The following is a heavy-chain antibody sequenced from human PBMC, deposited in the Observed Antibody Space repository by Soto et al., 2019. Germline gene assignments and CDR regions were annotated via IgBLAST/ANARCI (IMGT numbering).Heavy chain of an antibody. CDR2: INHSGST. J-gene: IGHJ6*03. CDR3: ARGRVGYCSGGSCYSQFYYYHYYMDV. D-gene: IGHD2-15*01. V-gene: IGHV4-34*01. CDR1: GGSFNGYY. Sequence: SETLSLTCAVYGGSFNGYYWSWIRQPSGKGLEWIGEINHSGSTNYNPSLKSRVTISVDTSKNQFSLKLSSVTAADTAVYYCARGRVGYCSGGSCYSQFYYYHYYMDVWGKGTTVTVSS.